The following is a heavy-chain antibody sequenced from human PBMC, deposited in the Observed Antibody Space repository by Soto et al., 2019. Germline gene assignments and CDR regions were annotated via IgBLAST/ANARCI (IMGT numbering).Heavy chain of an antibody. Sequence: EMQLLESGGGLVQAGGSLRLSCAASGFTVSSYALNWVRQAPGKGLEWVSGISASTYYADSVKGRFTISRDTSTNTLYLHMNSLRAEDTAIYFCAIRMYSTRWYYLDYWGQGTLVTVSS. D-gene: IGHD6-13*01. CDR3: AIRMYSTRWYYLDY. CDR1: GFTVSSYA. CDR2: ISAST. J-gene: IGHJ4*02. V-gene: IGHV3-23*01.